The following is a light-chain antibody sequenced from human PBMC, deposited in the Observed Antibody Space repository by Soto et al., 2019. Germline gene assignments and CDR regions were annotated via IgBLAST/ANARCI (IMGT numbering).Light chain of an antibody. J-gene: IGKJ4*01. CDR1: QGISSY. CDR2: AAS. V-gene: IGKV1-9*01. CDR3: QQLNTYPLT. Sequence: DIQLTQSPSFLSASVGDRVTIACRASQGISSYLAWYQQKPGKAPKLLTYAASTLQSGVPSRFSGSGSGTEFTLTIRSLQPEDFATYYCQQLNTYPLTFGGGTKVEIK.